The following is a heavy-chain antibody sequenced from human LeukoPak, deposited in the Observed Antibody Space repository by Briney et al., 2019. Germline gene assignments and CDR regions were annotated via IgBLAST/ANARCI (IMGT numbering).Heavy chain of an antibody. Sequence: GGSLRLSCAASGFTFSDYSMNWVRQAPGKWLEWVSSISSSNSYIYYADSVKGRFTISRDNAKNSLYLQMNSLRAEDTALYYCATMRGGYEGYFDYWGQGTLVTVSS. V-gene: IGHV3-21*01. CDR2: ISSSNSYI. J-gene: IGHJ4*02. CDR1: GFTFSDYS. D-gene: IGHD3-16*01. CDR3: ATMRGGYEGYFDY.